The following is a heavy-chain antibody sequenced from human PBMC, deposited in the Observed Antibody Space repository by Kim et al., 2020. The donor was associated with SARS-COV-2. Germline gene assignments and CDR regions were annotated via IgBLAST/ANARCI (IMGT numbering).Heavy chain of an antibody. V-gene: IGHV4-59*01. Sequence: NYNPSLKSRVTISVDTSKNQFSLKVTSVTAADAAVYYCARYSSSWNYFDYWGQGTLVTVSS. J-gene: IGHJ4*02. CDR3: ARYSSSWNYFDY. D-gene: IGHD6-13*01.